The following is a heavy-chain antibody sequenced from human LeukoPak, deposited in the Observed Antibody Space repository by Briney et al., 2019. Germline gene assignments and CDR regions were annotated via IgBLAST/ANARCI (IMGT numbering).Heavy chain of an antibody. CDR1: GFTVSSEY. Sequence: GGSLRLSCAASGFTVSSEYVSWVRQAPGKGLEWVSVIYADGSTYYADSVKGRFTISRDNSKNTVYLQVNTLRAEDTALYYCARLEKQQRGFYFDYWGQGTLVTVSS. J-gene: IGHJ4*02. V-gene: IGHV3-53*01. D-gene: IGHD6-13*01. CDR3: ARLEKQQRGFYFDY. CDR2: IYADGST.